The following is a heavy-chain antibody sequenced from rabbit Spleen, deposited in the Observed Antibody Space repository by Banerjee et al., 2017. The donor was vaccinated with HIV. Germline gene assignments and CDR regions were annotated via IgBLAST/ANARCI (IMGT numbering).Heavy chain of an antibody. J-gene: IGHJ4*01. Sequence: QSLEESGGDLVKPEGSLTLTCTASGFTISSYGVSWVRQAPGKGLEWIGYIDPIFGTTAYANWVNDRFTISSHNAQNTLYLQLNSLTAADTATYFCVREVAAKFSLWGQGTLVTVS. CDR1: GFTISSYG. D-gene: IGHD4-1*01. CDR3: VREVAAKFSL. CDR2: IDPIFGTT. V-gene: IGHV1S7*01.